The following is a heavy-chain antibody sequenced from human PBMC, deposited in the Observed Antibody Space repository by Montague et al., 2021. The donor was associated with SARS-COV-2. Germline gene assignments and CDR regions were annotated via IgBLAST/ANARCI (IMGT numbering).Heavy chain of an antibody. D-gene: IGHD5/OR15-5a*01. J-gene: IGHJ4*02. Sequence: SETLSLTCTGSGASISSSYYCGCILHPSGKGLVWFVSIYFSGTTXYNPSLKSRVTISEDSSRRQFSLKMNFVTAADTAVYFCARRHSVGWCAGTTCYGTALDYWGQGTLVTVSS. CDR1: GASISSSYY. CDR2: IYFSGTT. CDR3: ARRHSVGWCAGTTCYGTALDY. V-gene: IGHV4-39*01.